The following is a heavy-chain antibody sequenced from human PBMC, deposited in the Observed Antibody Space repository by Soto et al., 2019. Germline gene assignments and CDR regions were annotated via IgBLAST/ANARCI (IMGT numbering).Heavy chain of an antibody. CDR1: GFTFSSYW. J-gene: IGHJ4*02. CDR3: ARVLRTYYDILTGYYPPYFDY. Sequence: GGSLRLSCAASGFTFSSYWMSWVRQAPGKGLEWVANIKQDGSEKYYVDSVKGRFTISRDNAKNSLYLQMNSLRAEDTAVYYCARVLRTYYDILTGYYPPYFDYWGQGTLVTVSS. D-gene: IGHD3-9*01. V-gene: IGHV3-7*01. CDR2: IKQDGSEK.